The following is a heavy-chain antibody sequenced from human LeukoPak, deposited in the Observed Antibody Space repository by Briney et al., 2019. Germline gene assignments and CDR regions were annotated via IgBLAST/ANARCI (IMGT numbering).Heavy chain of an antibody. D-gene: IGHD3-10*01. J-gene: IGHJ4*02. CDR1: GFTFSSYS. CDR2: ISSSSSYI. V-gene: IGHV3-21*04. CDR3: ASPILLWFGELSPDFDY. Sequence: GGSLRLSCAASGFTFSSYSMNWVRQAPGKGLEWVSSISSSSSYIYYADSVKGRFTISRDNAKNSLYLQMNSLRAEDTAVYYCASPILLWFGELSPDFDYWGQGTLVTVSS.